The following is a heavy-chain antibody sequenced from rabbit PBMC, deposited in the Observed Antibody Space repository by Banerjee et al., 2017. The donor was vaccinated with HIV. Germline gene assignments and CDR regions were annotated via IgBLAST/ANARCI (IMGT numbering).Heavy chain of an antibody. Sequence: QSLEESGGDLVKPGASLTLTCTASGFSFSSSYWICWVRQAPGKGLEWVACSYAGSSGSTYYASWAKGRFTISKTSSTTVTLQMTSLTAADTATYFCARFLYTDYGDLWGQGTLVTVS. J-gene: IGHJ4*01. D-gene: IGHD2-1*01. CDR2: SYAGSSGST. V-gene: IGHV1S40*01. CDR3: ARFLYTDYGDL. CDR1: GFSFSSSYW.